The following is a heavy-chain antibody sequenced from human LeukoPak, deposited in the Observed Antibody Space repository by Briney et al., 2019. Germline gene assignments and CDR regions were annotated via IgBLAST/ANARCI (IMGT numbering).Heavy chain of an antibody. CDR2: IYHSGST. V-gene: IGHV4-38-2*01. CDR1: GYSISSGYY. CDR3: ARGGVVVAATVDY. Sequence: SETLSLTCAVSGYSISSGYYWGWIRQPPGKGLEWIGSIYHSGSTNYNPSLKSRVTISVDTSKNQFSLKLSSVTAADTAVYYCARGGVVVAATVDYWAREPWSPSPQ. J-gene: IGHJ4*02. D-gene: IGHD2-15*01.